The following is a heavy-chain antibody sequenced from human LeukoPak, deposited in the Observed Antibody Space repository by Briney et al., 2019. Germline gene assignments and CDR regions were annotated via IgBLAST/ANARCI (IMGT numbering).Heavy chain of an antibody. CDR1: GFTFSSYA. CDR2: ISYDGSNK. D-gene: IGHD6-19*01. J-gene: IGHJ4*02. Sequence: GRSLRLSCAASGFTFSSYAMHWVRQAPGKGLERVAVISYDGSNKYYADSVKGRFTISRDNSKNTLYLQMNSLRAEDTAVYYCARDRDRKAVAGLFDYWGQGTLVTVSS. V-gene: IGHV3-30-3*01. CDR3: ARDRDRKAVAGLFDY.